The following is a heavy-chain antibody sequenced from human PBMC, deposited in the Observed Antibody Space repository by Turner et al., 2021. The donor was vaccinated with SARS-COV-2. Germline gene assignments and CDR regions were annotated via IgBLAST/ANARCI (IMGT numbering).Heavy chain of an antibody. V-gene: IGHV1-18*01. D-gene: IGHD3-22*01. CDR3: AREPFTYYYDSSGNWFDP. CDR2: ISAYNGNT. J-gene: IGHJ5*02. CDR1: GYTFSSYG. Sequence: QVQLVQSGAEVKKPGASVKVSCTASGYTFSSYGISWVRQAPGQGLEWMGWISAYNGNTNYAQKLQGRVTRTTDTSTSTAYMELRSLRSDDTAVYYCAREPFTYYYDSSGNWFDPWGQGTLVTVSS.